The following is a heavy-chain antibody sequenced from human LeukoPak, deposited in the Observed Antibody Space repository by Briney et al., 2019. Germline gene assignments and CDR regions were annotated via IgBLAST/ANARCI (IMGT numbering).Heavy chain of an antibody. D-gene: IGHD5-12*01. V-gene: IGHV1-18*01. J-gene: IGHJ4*02. CDR1: GYTFTSYG. CDR2: ISAYNGKT. Sequence: GASVKVSCKASGYTFTSYGISWVGQAPGQGREWRGWISAYNGKTNYAHKLQGRGTMTTDTSTGTAYMELRSLRSDDTAVYYCARDDGYSGYGETFDYWGQGTLVTVSS. CDR3: ARDDGYSGYGETFDY.